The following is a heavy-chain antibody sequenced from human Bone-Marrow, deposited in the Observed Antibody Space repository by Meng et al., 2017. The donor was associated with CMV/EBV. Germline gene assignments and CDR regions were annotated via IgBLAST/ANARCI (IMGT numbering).Heavy chain of an antibody. D-gene: IGHD2-2*01. J-gene: IGHJ4*02. Sequence: GGSLRLSCAASGFTFSSYAMSWVRQAPGKGLEWVSAISGSGGSTYYADSVKGRFTISRDNAKNSLYLQMNSLRAEDTAVYYCARLPLRYCSSTSCYYFDYWGQGTLVTVSS. CDR1: GFTFSSYA. CDR2: ISGSGGST. CDR3: ARLPLRYCSSTSCYYFDY. V-gene: IGHV3-23*01.